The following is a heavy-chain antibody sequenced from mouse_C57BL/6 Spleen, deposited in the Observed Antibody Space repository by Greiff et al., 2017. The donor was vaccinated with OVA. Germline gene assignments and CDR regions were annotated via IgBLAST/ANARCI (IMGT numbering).Heavy chain of an antibody. J-gene: IGHJ1*03. CDR3: ARSDYRYFDV. CDR2: IYPGDGDT. CDR1: GYAFSSSW. V-gene: IGHV1-82*01. Sequence: QVQLQQSGPELVKPGASVKISCKASGYAFSSSWMNWVKQRPGKGLEWIGRIYPGDGDTNYNGKFKGKATLTADKSSSTAYMQLSSLTSEDSAVYFCARSDYRYFDVWGTGTTVTVSS.